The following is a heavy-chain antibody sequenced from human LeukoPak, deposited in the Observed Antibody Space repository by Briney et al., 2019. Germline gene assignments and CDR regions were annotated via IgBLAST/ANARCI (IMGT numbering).Heavy chain of an antibody. V-gene: IGHV3-7*01. D-gene: IGHD1-7*01. CDR3: ARLGGETTRFDL. CDR2: IKQDGILK. CDR1: GFTFRNYW. Sequence: GGSLRLSCAASGFTFRNYWMSWVRQVPGRGLDWVATIKQDGILKHYADSMRGRFTISRDNAENSLHLQLDSLRVEDTAVYYCARLGGETTRFDLWGQGALVTVSS. J-gene: IGHJ5*02.